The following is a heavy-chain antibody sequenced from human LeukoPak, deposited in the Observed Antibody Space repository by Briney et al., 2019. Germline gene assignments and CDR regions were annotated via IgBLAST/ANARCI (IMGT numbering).Heavy chain of an antibody. CDR3: ARAPIGGAVTGR. CDR1: GGSFSDYY. V-gene: IGHV4-34*01. J-gene: IGHJ4*02. D-gene: IGHD6-19*01. CDR2: INHSGST. Sequence: SETLSLTCAVYGGSFSDYYWTWIRQPPGKGLEWIGEINHSGSTNYNPSLKSRVTISLDTSKNQFSLRLTSVIAADTAVYYCARAPIGGAVTGRWGQGIQVTVSS.